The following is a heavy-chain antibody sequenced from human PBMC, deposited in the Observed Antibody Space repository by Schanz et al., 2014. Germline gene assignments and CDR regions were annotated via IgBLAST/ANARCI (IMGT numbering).Heavy chain of an antibody. CDR1: GGSISSSDW. V-gene: IGHV4-4*02. CDR3: ARGHHPRGITVAARGFDP. D-gene: IGHD6-19*01. J-gene: IGHJ5*02. Sequence: QVQLQESGPGLVKPSGTLSLTCAVSGGSISSSDWWSWVRQPPGKGLEGIGEIYHSGATNYNPSLKNRVTIAVDKPKKQFTLKMTSMTAADAAVYYWARGHHPRGITVAARGFDPWGQGTLVTVSS. CDR2: IYHSGAT.